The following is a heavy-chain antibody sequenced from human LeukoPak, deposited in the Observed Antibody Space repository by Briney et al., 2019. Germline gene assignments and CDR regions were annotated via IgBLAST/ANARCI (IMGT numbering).Heavy chain of an antibody. CDR1: GFTFSRYA. J-gene: IGHJ4*02. D-gene: IGHD4-17*01. CDR2: VIASGAAT. Sequence: PGGSLRLSCAASGFTFSRYAMSWVRQAPGKGLEWVSAVIASGAATYYADSVKGRFTISRDNSKKTMSLQMNSLRAEDTAVYYCAKGDSGDYAFDYWSRGILVTVSS. V-gene: IGHV3-23*01. CDR3: AKGDSGDYAFDY.